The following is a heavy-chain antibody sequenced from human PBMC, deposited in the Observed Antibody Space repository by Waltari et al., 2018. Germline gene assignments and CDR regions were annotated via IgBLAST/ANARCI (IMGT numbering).Heavy chain of an antibody. J-gene: IGHJ4*02. D-gene: IGHD5-18*01. V-gene: IGHV3-72*01. CDR3: AREKIQLWEGYFDY. CDR2: TRNKANSYTT. Sequence: EVQLVESGGGLVQPGGSLRLSCAASGFTFSDHYMDWVRQAPGKGLEWVGRTRNKANSYTTEYAASVKGRFTISRDDSKNSLYLQMNSLKTEDTAVYYCAREKIQLWEGYFDYWGQGTLVTVSS. CDR1: GFTFSDHY.